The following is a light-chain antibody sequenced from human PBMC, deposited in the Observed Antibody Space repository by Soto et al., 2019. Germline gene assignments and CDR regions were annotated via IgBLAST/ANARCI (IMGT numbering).Light chain of an antibody. CDR3: SSYTSSSIAYV. CDR1: SSDVGGYNY. Sequence: QSALTQPASVSGSPGQSITISCTGTSSDVGGYNYVYWYQQHPGKAPKLMIYEVSNRPSGVSNRFSGSKSGNTASLTISGLQAEDEADYYCSSYTSSSIAYVFGTGIKVTVL. J-gene: IGLJ1*01. V-gene: IGLV2-14*01. CDR2: EVS.